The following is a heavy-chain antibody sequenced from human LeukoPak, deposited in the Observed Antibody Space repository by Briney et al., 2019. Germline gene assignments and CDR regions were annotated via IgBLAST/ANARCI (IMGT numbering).Heavy chain of an antibody. D-gene: IGHD2-2*01. CDR3: TRRREVQVWRWDVVGVPGSKNHDYGMDV. J-gene: IGHJ6*02. CDR2: ISWNSGSI. Sequence: GGSLRLSCAASGFTFDDYAMHWVRQAPGKGLEWVSGISWNSGSIGYADSVKGRFTISRDNAKNTLYLQMNSPRAEDTAVYYCTRRREVQVWRWDVVGVPGSKNHDYGMDVWGQGTTVTVAS. V-gene: IGHV3-9*01. CDR1: GFTFDDYA.